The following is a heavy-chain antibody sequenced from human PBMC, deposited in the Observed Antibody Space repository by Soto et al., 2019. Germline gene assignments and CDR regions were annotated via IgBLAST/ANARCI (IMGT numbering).Heavy chain of an antibody. V-gene: IGHV4-59*08. Sequence: SETLSLTCTVSGGSISSYYWSWIRQPPGKGLEWIGYIYYSGSTNYNPSLKSRVTISVDTPKNQFSLKLSSVTAADTAVYYCARTSREGYCSGGSCDKNYYMDVWGKGTTVTVSS. CDR2: IYYSGST. J-gene: IGHJ6*03. CDR1: GGSISSYY. CDR3: ARTSREGYCSGGSCDKNYYMDV. D-gene: IGHD2-15*01.